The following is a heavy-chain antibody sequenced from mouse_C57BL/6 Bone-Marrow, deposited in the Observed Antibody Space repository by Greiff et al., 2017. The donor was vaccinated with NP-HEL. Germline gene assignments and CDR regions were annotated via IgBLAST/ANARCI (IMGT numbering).Heavy chain of an antibody. D-gene: IGHD1-1*01. V-gene: IGHV1-59*01. CDR1: GYTFTSYW. J-gene: IGHJ1*03. CDR3: ASSSYGPWYFDV. Sequence: VQLQQPGAVLVRPGTSVKLSCKASGYTFTSYWMHWVKQRPGQGLEWIGVIDPSDSYTNYNQKFKGKATLTVDTSSSTAYMQLSSLTSEDSAVYYCASSSYGPWYFDVWGTGTTVTVSS. CDR2: IDPSDSYT.